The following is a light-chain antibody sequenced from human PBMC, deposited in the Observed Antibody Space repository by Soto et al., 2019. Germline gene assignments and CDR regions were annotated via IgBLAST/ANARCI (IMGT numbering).Light chain of an antibody. J-gene: IGKJ1*01. V-gene: IGKV1-5*03. CDR1: QSISSW. Sequence: DIQMTQSPSTLSASVGDRVTITCRASQSISSWLAWYQQKPGKAPKLLIYKASSLESGVPSRFSGSGSGSEFTLSISSLEPDYFASYYCQQYNSYAWTFGQGPKVE. CDR2: KAS. CDR3: QQYNSYAWT.